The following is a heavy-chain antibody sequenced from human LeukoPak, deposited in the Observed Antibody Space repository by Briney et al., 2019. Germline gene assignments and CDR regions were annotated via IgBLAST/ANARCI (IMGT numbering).Heavy chain of an antibody. CDR3: AREAFDWPDFYYYMDV. V-gene: IGHV4-61*02. CDR1: GGSISRGSYY. J-gene: IGHJ6*03. CDR2: IYTSGST. Sequence: PSETLSLTCTVSGGSISRGSYYWSWIRQPAVKGLEWIGRIYTSGSTNYNPSLKSRVTISVDTSKNQFSLKLSAVTAADTAVYFCAREAFDWPDFYYYMDVWSKGTTVTISS. D-gene: IGHD3-9*01.